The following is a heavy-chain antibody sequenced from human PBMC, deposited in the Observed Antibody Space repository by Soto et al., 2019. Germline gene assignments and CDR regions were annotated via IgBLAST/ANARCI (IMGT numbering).Heavy chain of an antibody. CDR1: GFTFSSYG. CDR3: ARDLGNYYGMDV. Sequence: GGSLRLSCAASGFTFSSYGMHWVRQAPGKGLEWVAFIWYDGSNKYYADSVKGRFTISRVNSKNTLYLQMNSLRAEDTAVYYCARDLGNYYGMDVWGQGTTVTV. J-gene: IGHJ6*02. V-gene: IGHV3-33*01. CDR2: IWYDGSNK.